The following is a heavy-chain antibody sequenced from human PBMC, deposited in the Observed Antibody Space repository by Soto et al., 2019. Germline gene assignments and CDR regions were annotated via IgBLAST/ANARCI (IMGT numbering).Heavy chain of an antibody. Sequence: QVQLVESGGGVVPPGRPLRLSCAASGFTFNNYGMQWVRQAPGKGLGWLAVILYDGSKKYYADSVKGRFTISRDNSKNTVYLQMNSLRAEDTALYYRARVDEWLVHWYSDLWGRGTPVTVSS. CDR2: ILYDGSKK. V-gene: IGHV3-33*01. J-gene: IGHJ2*01. CDR3: ARVDEWLVHWYSDL. CDR1: GFTFNNYG. D-gene: IGHD3-3*01.